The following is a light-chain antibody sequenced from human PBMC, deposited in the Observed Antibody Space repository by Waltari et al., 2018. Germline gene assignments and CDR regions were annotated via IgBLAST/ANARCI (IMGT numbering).Light chain of an antibody. J-gene: IGKJ2*01. CDR3: QQYGSTPPT. V-gene: IGKV3-20*01. Sequence: EIVLTQSPGTLSLSPGERATLSCRAGQSVSNSYLAWYQQKPGQAPRLLIYAASSRATGIPDRFSGGGSGTDFTLTISRLEPEDFAVYYCQQYGSTPPTFGQGTKLEIK. CDR1: QSVSNSY. CDR2: AAS.